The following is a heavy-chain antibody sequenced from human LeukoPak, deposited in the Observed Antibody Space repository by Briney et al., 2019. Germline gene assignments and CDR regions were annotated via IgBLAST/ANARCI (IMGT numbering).Heavy chain of an antibody. Sequence: PGGSLRLSCAASGFTFSSYSMNWVRQAPGKGLEWVSYISSSSSTIYYADSVKGRFTISRDNSKNTLYLQMNSLRAEDTAVYYCAKGPIVGANHDPYYFDYWGQGTLVTVSS. J-gene: IGHJ4*02. V-gene: IGHV3-48*01. CDR2: ISSSSSTI. CDR1: GFTFSSYS. CDR3: AKGPIVGANHDPYYFDY. D-gene: IGHD1-26*01.